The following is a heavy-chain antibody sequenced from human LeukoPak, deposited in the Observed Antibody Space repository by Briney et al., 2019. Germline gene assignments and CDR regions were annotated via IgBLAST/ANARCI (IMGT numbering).Heavy chain of an antibody. CDR3: AELGITMIGGV. Sequence: GGSLRLSCAASGFTFRSHWMHWVRHAPGKGLIWVSRIDGDESATYYGDSVKGRFTISRDNAKNTLYLQMNSLRVEDTAVYYCAELGITMIGGVWGKGTTVTISS. V-gene: IGHV3-74*01. CDR2: IDGDESAT. CDR1: GFTFRSHW. D-gene: IGHD3-10*02. J-gene: IGHJ6*04.